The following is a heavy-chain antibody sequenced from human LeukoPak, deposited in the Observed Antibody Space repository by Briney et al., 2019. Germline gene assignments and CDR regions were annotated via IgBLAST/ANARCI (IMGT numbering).Heavy chain of an antibody. J-gene: IGHJ4*02. Sequence: PSETLSLTCTVSGGSISSYYWSWIRQPPGKGLEWIGYTYYSGSTNYNPSLKSRVTISVDTSKNQFSLKLSSVTAADTAVYYCARGLYCSSTSCYGVLWDYWGQGTLVTVSS. CDR2: TYYSGST. CDR3: ARGLYCSSTSCYGVLWDY. CDR1: GGSISSYY. V-gene: IGHV4-59*01. D-gene: IGHD2-2*01.